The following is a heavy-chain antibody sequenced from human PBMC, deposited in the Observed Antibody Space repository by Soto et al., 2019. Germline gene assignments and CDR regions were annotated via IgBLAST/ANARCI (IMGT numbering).Heavy chain of an antibody. CDR1: GFTVRSNY. V-gene: IGHV3-66*01. CDR3: ARVAFSNYYDYYYMDV. CDR2: IYSGGST. D-gene: IGHD4-4*01. Sequence: EVQLVESGGGLVQPGGSLRLSCTASGFTVRSNYMSWVRQAPGKGLEWVSVIYSGGSTYDADSVKGRFTISRDNSKNTVYLQMNSLRAEDTAVYYCARVAFSNYYDYYYMDVWGKGTRSPSP. J-gene: IGHJ6*03.